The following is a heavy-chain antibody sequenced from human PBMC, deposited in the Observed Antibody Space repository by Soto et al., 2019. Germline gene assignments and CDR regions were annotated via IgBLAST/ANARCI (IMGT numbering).Heavy chain of an antibody. CDR2: IYWDDDK. D-gene: IGHD6-19*01. CDR3: AHSVVAGLGYYFDY. V-gene: IGHV2-5*02. J-gene: IGHJ4*02. CDR1: GFSLSSTRVA. Sequence: QITLKESGPPLGKPTQTLTLTCTFSGFSLSSTRVAVGWIRQPPGKALEWLALIYWDDDKRYSTFLKSRLTITKDTTKNQVVLTMTNMDPVDTATYYCAHSVVAGLGYYFDYWGQGTLVTVSS.